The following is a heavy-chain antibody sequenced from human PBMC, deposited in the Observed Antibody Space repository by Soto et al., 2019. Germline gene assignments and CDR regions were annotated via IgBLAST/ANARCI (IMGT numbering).Heavy chain of an antibody. CDR2: VYYSGGA. J-gene: IGHJ6*02. D-gene: IGHD2-21*02. CDR1: GGSISGYY. V-gene: IGHV4-59*01. Sequence: LSLNCTVSGGSISGYYWSWIRQPPGQGLEWIGNVYYSGGAKYNPSVKRRVSISVNTSKNQFSLNLSSVTAADTAVYYCTRDGDGRMTTNPYYYYGMDVWGPGITVTVSS. CDR3: TRDGDGRMTTNPYYYYGMDV.